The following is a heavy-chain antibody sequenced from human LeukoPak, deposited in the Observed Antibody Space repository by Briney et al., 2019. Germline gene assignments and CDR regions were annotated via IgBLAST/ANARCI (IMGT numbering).Heavy chain of an antibody. D-gene: IGHD6-19*01. CDR2: IKSKTEGGTI. Sequence: GGSLRLSCAASGFIFSNAYMKWVRQAPGKGLEWVGRIKSKTEGGTIDYAAPVKGRFTISRDDSKNMVYLQMNSLKTEDTAVYYCTTDAGYSSGWYNYWGQGILVTVSS. V-gene: IGHV3-15*01. J-gene: IGHJ4*02. CDR1: GFIFSNAY. CDR3: TTDAGYSSGWYNY.